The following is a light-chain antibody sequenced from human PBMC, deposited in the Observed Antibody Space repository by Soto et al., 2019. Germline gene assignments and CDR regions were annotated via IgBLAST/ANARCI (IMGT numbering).Light chain of an antibody. Sequence: EIVLTQSPGTLSLSPGERATLXXXVSQSVSNTYLAWYQQKPGQAPRLLIYDASTRATGIPARFRGSGSGTEFTLTIDSLQSEDFAVYHCQQYNDWPPAFGGGTKVDIK. CDR3: QQYNDWPPA. V-gene: IGKV3-15*01. CDR1: QSVSNTY. J-gene: IGKJ4*01. CDR2: DAS.